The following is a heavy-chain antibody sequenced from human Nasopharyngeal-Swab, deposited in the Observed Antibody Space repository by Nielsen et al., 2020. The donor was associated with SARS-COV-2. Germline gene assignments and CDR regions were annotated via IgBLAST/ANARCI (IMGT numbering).Heavy chain of an antibody. CDR2: ISASGTT. Sequence: SETLSLTCTVSGGSINGGDYYWSWIRLPAGGGLEWIGRISASGTTNYNSSLKSRVTISMDTSKSQLSLKLYSATAAETAVYYCAREGRYYDRSAYNHYYFDSWGQGTLVTVSS. V-gene: IGHV4-61*02. CDR1: GGSINGGDYY. D-gene: IGHD3-22*01. J-gene: IGHJ4*02. CDR3: AREGRYYDRSAYNHYYFDS.